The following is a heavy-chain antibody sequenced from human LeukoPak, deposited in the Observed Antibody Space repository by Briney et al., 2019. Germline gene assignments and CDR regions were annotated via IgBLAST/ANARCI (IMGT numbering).Heavy chain of an antibody. Sequence: GESRKISCKASGYIFTSYWIGWVRQMSGKGLEWMGIIYPADSDTRYSPSFQGQVTISADKSTNTAYLQWASLKASDTAIYYCARSLGGRFYFMDVWGKGTTVTVSS. D-gene: IGHD3-16*01. J-gene: IGHJ6*03. V-gene: IGHV5-51*01. CDR2: IYPADSDT. CDR1: GYIFTSYW. CDR3: ARSLGGRFYFMDV.